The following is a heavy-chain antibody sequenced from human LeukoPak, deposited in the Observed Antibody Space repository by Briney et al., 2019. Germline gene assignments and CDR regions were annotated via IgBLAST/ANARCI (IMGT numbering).Heavy chain of an antibody. CDR1: GGTFSSYT. D-gene: IGHD3-3*01. Sequence: SVKVSCKASGGTFSSYTISWVRQAPGQGLEWMGRIIPIFGTANYAQKFQGRVTITTDESTSTAYMELSSLRSEDTAVYYCARSRFLEWYPRKTYYMDVWGKGTTVTVSS. J-gene: IGHJ6*03. CDR3: ARSRFLEWYPRKTYYMDV. V-gene: IGHV1-69*05. CDR2: IIPIFGTA.